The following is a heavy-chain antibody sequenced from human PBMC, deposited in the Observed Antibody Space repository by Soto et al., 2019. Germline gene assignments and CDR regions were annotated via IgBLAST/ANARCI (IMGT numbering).Heavy chain of an antibody. J-gene: IGHJ4*02. CDR1: GSTFSSYS. Sequence: GGSLRLSCAASGSTFSSYSMNGVRQAPGKGLEWVSYISSSSSTIYYADSVKGRFTISRDNAKNSLYLQMNSLRDEDTAVYYCARASYDSSSIEYWGQGTMVVFSS. CDR3: ARASYDSSSIEY. CDR2: ISSSSSTI. V-gene: IGHV3-48*02. D-gene: IGHD3-22*01.